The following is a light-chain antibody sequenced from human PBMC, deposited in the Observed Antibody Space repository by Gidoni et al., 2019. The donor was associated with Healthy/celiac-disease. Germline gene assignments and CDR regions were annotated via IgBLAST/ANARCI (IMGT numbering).Light chain of an antibody. V-gene: IGKV1-39*01. CDR3: QQSYSTPHST. CDR2: AAS. J-gene: IGKJ3*01. CDR1: QSISSY. Sequence: DIQMTQSPSSLSASVGDRVTITCRASQSISSYLNWYQQKPGKAPKLLIYAASSWQSGVPSRFSGSGSGTDFTLTISSLQPEDFATYYCQQSYSTPHSTFGPGTKVDIK.